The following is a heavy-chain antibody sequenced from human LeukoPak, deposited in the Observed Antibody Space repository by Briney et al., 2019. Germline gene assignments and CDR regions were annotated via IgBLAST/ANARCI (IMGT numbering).Heavy chain of an antibody. J-gene: IGHJ6*02. V-gene: IGHV3-11*05. Sequence: PGGSLRLSCAASGFTFSDYYMSWIRQAPGKGLEWVSYISSSSSYTKYADSVKGRFTIPRDNSKNTPYLLMNSMRADDTAVYYCARGSIQSYYYGMDVWGQGTTVTVSS. D-gene: IGHD2-2*02. CDR1: GFTFSDYY. CDR3: ARGSIQSYYYGMDV. CDR2: ISSSSSYT.